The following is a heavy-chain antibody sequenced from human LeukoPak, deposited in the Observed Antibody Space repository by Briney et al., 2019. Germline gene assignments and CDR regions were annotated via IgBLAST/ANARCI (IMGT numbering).Heavy chain of an antibody. CDR1: GGSISSGGYY. V-gene: IGHV4-31*03. Sequence: SETLSLTCTVSGGSISSGGYYWSWIRQHPGKGLEWIGYIYYSGSTYYNPSLKSRVTISVDTSKNQFSLKLSSVTAADTAVYYCARGGFRPAAMGTRFDPWGQGTLVTVSS. CDR2: IYYSGST. J-gene: IGHJ5*02. D-gene: IGHD2-2*01. CDR3: ARGGFRPAAMGTRFDP.